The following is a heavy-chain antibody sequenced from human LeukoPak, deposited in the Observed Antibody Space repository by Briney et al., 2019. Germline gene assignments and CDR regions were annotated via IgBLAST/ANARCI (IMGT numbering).Heavy chain of an antibody. V-gene: IGHV3-30-3*01. CDR1: GFTFSSYA. D-gene: IGHD2-15*01. CDR2: ISYDGSNK. CDR3: AKDLDNCGGSCYPDY. J-gene: IGHJ4*02. Sequence: GRSLRLSCAASGFTFSSYAMHWVRQAPGKGLEWVAVISYDGSNKYYADSVKGRFTISRDNSKNTLYLQMNSLRAEDTAVYYCAKDLDNCGGSCYPDYWGQGTLVTVSS.